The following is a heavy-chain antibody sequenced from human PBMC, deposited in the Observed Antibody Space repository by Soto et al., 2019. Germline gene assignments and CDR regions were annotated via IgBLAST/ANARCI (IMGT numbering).Heavy chain of an antibody. V-gene: IGHV3-15*01. D-gene: IGHD3-3*01. CDR1: GFTFSNAW. Sequence: PGGSLRLSCAASGFTFSNAWMSWVRQAPGKGLEWVGRIKSKTDGGTTDYAAPVKGRFTISRDDSKNTLYLQMSSLKTEDTAVYYCSTEKTLTPRFLDYWGQGTLVTVSS. CDR3: STEKTLTPRFLDY. J-gene: IGHJ4*02. CDR2: IKSKTDGGTT.